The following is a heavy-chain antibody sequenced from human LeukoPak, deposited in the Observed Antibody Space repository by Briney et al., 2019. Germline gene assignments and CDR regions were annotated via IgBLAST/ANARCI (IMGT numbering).Heavy chain of an antibody. Sequence: GGSLRLSCAASGFAFSSFWMSWVRQVPGKGLEWVANINQDGREKNYVDSVKGRFTIFRDNAKNSLYLQMNSLRAEDTAVYYCARERSIASRRPYCFDYWGQGTLVTVSS. D-gene: IGHD6-6*01. CDR2: INQDGREK. CDR1: GFAFSSFW. V-gene: IGHV3-7*03. CDR3: ARERSIASRRPYCFDY. J-gene: IGHJ4*02.